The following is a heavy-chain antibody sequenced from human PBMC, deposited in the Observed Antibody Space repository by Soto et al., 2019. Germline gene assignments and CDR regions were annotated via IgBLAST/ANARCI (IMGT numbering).Heavy chain of an antibody. CDR2: ISGSGGTT. Sequence: EVQLLESGGGMVQPGGSLRLSCAASGFTFSTYAMSWVRQAPGKGLECVSAISGSGGTTSYADSVRGRFSLSRDNSKNMLYLQMSSLRAEDTAIYYCTKSLYGVNDYWGLGTLVTVSS. D-gene: IGHD2-8*01. CDR1: GFTFSTYA. V-gene: IGHV3-23*01. J-gene: IGHJ4*02. CDR3: TKSLYGVNDY.